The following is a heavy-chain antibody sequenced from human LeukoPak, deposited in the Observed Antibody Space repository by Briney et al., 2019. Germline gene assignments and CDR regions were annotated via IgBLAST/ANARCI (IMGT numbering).Heavy chain of an antibody. D-gene: IGHD5-18*01. J-gene: IGHJ4*02. CDR3: ARARIQLWTFDY. V-gene: IGHV4-61*10. CDR2: IYYSGST. Sequence: SETLSLTCTVSGDSISSNTFYWSWIRQPAGKGLEWIGYIYYSGSTNYNPSLKSRVTISVDTSKNQFSLKLSSVTAADTAVYYCARARIQLWTFDYWGQGTLVTVSS. CDR1: GDSISSNTFY.